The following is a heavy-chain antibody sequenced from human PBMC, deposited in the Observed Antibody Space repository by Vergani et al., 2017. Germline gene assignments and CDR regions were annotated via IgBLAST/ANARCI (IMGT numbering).Heavy chain of an antibody. J-gene: IGHJ1*01. CDR1: GFTSSYYG. CDR2: ISYDGTQK. V-gene: IGHV3-30*03. D-gene: IGHD1-1*01. CDR3: ATNSCGTPGCQIGYFSE. Sequence: QVHLVESGGGVVQPGRSLRLSCVVSGFTSSYYGMHWVRQAPGKGLEWVAVISYDGTQKYYADSVKGRFTISRDNSKSTLYLQMNSLRTEDTAVYYCATNSCGTPGCQIGYFSEWGQGTLVTDSS.